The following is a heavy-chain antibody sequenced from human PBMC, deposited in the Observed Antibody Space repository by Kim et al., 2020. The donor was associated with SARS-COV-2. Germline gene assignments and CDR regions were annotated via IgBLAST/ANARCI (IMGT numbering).Heavy chain of an antibody. V-gene: IGHV1-69*13. CDR2: IIPIFGTT. CDR3: ARENGDPIVHYYGMDV. D-gene: IGHD4-17*01. Sequence: SVKVSCKASGGTFSSYAISWVRQAPGQGLEWMGGIIPIFGTTNYAKKFQGRVTITADESTSTAYMELSSLRSEDTAVYYCARENGDPIVHYYGMDVWGQGTTVTVSS. CDR1: GGTFSSYA. J-gene: IGHJ6*02.